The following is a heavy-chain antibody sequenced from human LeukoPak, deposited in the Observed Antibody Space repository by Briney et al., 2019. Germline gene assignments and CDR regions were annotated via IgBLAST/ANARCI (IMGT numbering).Heavy chain of an antibody. CDR1: GFTFDDYA. CDR3: ARGYYYYGMDV. Sequence: GGSLRLSCAASGFTFDDYAMHWVRQAPGKGLEWVSGISWNGGDIGYADSVKGRFTISRDNANTSLYLQMNSLRVEDTAFYYCARGYYYYGMDVWGQGTTVTVSS. J-gene: IGHJ6*02. CDR2: ISWNGGDI. V-gene: IGHV3-9*01.